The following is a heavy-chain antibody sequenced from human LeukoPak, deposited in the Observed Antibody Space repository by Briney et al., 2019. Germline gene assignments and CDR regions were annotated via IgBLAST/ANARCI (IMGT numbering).Heavy chain of an antibody. V-gene: IGHV3-30*04. J-gene: IGHJ4*02. CDR2: ISYDAKYK. CDR1: RFTFSNYA. Sequence: GRSLRLSCAASRFTFSNYAMHWVRQAPGKGLEWVAVISYDAKYKYYADSLKGRFTISRDNSNNTLYLQMNSLGSEDTAVYYCARGRVVPATRLDYWGRGTLVTVSS. CDR3: ARGRVVPATRLDY. D-gene: IGHD2-15*01.